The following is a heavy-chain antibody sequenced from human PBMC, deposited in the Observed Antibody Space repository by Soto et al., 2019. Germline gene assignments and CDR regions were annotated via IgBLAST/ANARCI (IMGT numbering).Heavy chain of an antibody. CDR3: AHRRCGGDCLGYYSPHYYYSMDV. CDR2: IYWDGDK. V-gene: IGHV2-5*02. Sequence: QITLKESGPTLVKPTQTLTLTCTFSGFSLNTGGLGVGWIRQPPGKALEWLALIYWDGDKRYSPSLKSRLILTWGCCYNQVVLTPTDMDPVDTGTYYCAHRRCGGDCLGYYSPHYYYSMDVWGQGPTVTVSS. J-gene: IGHJ6*02. D-gene: IGHD2-21*02. CDR1: GFSLNTGGLG.